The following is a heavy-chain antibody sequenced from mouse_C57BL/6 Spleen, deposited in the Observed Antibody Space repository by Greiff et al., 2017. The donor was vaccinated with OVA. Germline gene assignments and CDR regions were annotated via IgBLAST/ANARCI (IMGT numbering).Heavy chain of an antibody. D-gene: IGHD4-1*01. CDR2: IYPGDGDT. CDR1: GYAFSSSW. Sequence: VQLQQSGPELVKPGASVKISCKASGYAFSSSWMNWVKQRPGKGLEWIGRIYPGDGDTNYNGKFKGKATLTADKSSSTAYMQLSSLTSEDSAVYFCERETNWGDWYFDVWGTGTTVTVSS. V-gene: IGHV1-82*01. J-gene: IGHJ1*03. CDR3: ERETNWGDWYFDV.